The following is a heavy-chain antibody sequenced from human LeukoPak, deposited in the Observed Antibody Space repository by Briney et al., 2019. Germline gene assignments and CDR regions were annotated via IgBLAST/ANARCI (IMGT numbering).Heavy chain of an antibody. CDR2: ISYDGSNK. J-gene: IGHJ4*02. CDR3: ARAKSLRQQLDMSY. Sequence: GGSLRLSCAASGFTFSSYAMHWVRQAPGKGLEGVAVISYDGSNKYYADSVKGRFTISRDNSKNTLYLQMNSLRAEDTAVYYCARAKSLRQQLDMSYWGQGTLVTVSS. CDR1: GFTFSSYA. D-gene: IGHD6-13*01. V-gene: IGHV3-30-3*01.